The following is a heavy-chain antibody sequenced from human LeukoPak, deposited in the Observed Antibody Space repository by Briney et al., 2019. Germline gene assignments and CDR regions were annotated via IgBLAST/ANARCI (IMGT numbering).Heavy chain of an antibody. V-gene: IGHV1-18*01. CDR1: GYTFTSYG. Sequence: ASVKVSCKASGYTFTSYGISWVRQAPGQGLEWMGWISAYNGNTNYAQKLQGRVTMTTDTSTSTAYMELRSLRSDDTAVHYCARKGIAAAGGDDYYYYGMDVWGQGTTVTVSS. CDR3: ARKGIAAAGGDDYYYYGMDV. D-gene: IGHD6-13*01. J-gene: IGHJ6*02. CDR2: ISAYNGNT.